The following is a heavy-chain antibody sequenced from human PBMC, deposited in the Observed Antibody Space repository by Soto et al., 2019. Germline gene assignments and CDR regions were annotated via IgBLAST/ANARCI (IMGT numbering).Heavy chain of an antibody. V-gene: IGHV4-4*01. D-gene: IGHD6-19*01. CDR3: ARDPRASGWYPTYFDY. CDR2: IYHSGST. Sequence: PSETLSLTCAVSGSPISSTNWWSWVRQPPGKGLEWIGEIYHSGSTNYNPSLESRVTISLDKSKNQFSLILSSLTVADTAVYCCARDPRASGWYPTYFDYWGPGILVTVSS. CDR1: GSPISSTNW. J-gene: IGHJ4*02.